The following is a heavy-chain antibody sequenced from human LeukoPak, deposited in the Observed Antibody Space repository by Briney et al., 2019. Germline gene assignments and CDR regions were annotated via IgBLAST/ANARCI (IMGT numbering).Heavy chain of an antibody. V-gene: IGHV3-23*01. CDR3: AKDRADCSNTSCYAFFDY. Sequence: PGGSLRLSCAASGFTFSNYAINWARQAPGKGLEWVSAISGSGGSTFYADSMKGRFTISRDNSKNTLYLQMNSLRAEDTAVYYCAKDRADCSNTSCYAFFDYWGQGTLVTVSP. J-gene: IGHJ4*02. CDR2: ISGSGGST. CDR1: GFTFSNYA. D-gene: IGHD2-2*01.